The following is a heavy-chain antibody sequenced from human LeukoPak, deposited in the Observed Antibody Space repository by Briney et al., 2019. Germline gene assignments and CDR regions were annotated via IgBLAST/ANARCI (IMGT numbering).Heavy chain of an antibody. V-gene: IGHV3-33*06. CDR1: GFIFGTYG. Sequence: GGSLRLSCEGSGFIFGTYGMHWVRQAPGKGLEWVAVIWYDGSNRYYADSVKGRFTISRDNSQNTLYLQMSSLRAEDTAVYYCAKDTTTRYMDVWGKGTTVTVSS. J-gene: IGHJ6*03. D-gene: IGHD1-1*01. CDR3: AKDTTTRYMDV. CDR2: IWYDGSNR.